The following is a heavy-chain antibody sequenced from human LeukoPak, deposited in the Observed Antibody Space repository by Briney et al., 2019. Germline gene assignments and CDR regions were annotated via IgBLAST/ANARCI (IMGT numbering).Heavy chain of an antibody. J-gene: IGHJ4*02. Sequence: GASVKVSCKASGYTFTGYYMHWVRQAPGQGLEWMGWINPNSGGTNYAQKFQGRVTMTRDTPISTAYMELSRLRSDDTAVYYCARMVRLLLSNFDYWGQGTLVTVSS. D-gene: IGHD2-15*01. CDR3: ARMVRLLLSNFDY. CDR1: GYTFTGYY. V-gene: IGHV1-2*02. CDR2: INPNSGGT.